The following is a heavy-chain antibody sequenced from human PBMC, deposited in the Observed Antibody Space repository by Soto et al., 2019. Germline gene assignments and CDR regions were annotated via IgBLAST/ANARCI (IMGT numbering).Heavy chain of an antibody. CDR2: INAGNGNT. CDR3: AREQWLGVDY. J-gene: IGHJ4*02. CDR1: GYTFTKYA. Sequence: QVQLVQSGAEEKKPGASVKVSCKASGYTFTKYAMHWVRQAPGQSLVWMGWINAGNGNTKYSQKFQGRVTITRDTSASTAYMELSSLRSEDTAVYYCAREQWLGVDYWGQGTLVTVSS. D-gene: IGHD6-19*01. V-gene: IGHV1-3*05.